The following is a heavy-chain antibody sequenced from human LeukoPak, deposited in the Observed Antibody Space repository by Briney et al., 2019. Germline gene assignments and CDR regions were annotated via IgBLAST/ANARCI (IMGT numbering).Heavy chain of an antibody. CDR1: GGSISSSNYF. Sequence: SETLSLTCTVSGGSISSSNYFWSWIRQPPGEELEWIASINYGGTTYYNPSLKSRVTISVDTSKNQFSLRLSSVTAADTAVYLCARYVVYGSGKYYFDYWGQGSLVSVSS. J-gene: IGHJ4*02. V-gene: IGHV4-39*01. CDR2: INYGGTT. CDR3: ARYVVYGSGKYYFDY. D-gene: IGHD3-10*01.